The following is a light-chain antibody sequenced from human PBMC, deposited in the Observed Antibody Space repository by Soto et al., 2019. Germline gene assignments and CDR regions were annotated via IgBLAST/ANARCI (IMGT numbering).Light chain of an antibody. Sequence: DIQMTQSPSTLSASVGDRVTITCRASQSSSSNWVAWYQQKPGKAPNLLIYKASTLETGVPSRFSGSGSGTEFTLTITSLQHDDFATYYCEQSNSYPYTFGQGTNLEMK. J-gene: IGKJ2*01. V-gene: IGKV1-5*03. CDR2: KAS. CDR1: QSSSSNW. CDR3: EQSNSYPYT.